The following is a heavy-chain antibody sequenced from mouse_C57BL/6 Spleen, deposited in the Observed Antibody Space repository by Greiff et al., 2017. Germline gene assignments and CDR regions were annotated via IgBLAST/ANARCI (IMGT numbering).Heavy chain of an antibody. D-gene: IGHD1-1*01. V-gene: IGHV1-59*01. CDR1: GYTFTSYW. J-gene: IGHJ4*01. CDR3: ASYYYGSSWAMDY. Sequence: QVQLQQSGAELVRPGTSVKLSCKASGYTFTSYWMHWVKQRPGQGLEWIGVIDPSDSYTNYNQKFKGKATITADTSSNTAYLQLSSLTSEDTAIYYCASYYYGSSWAMDYWGQGTSVTVSS. CDR2: IDPSDSYT.